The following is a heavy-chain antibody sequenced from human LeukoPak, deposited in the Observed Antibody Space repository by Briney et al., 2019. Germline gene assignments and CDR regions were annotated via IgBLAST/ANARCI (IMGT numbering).Heavy chain of an antibody. Sequence: PGGSLRLSCAASGFTFSSYEMNWVRQAPGKGLEWVSYISSSGSTIYYADPVKGRFTISRDNAKNSLYLQMNSLRDEDTAVYYCARGQWLAFDYWGQGTLVTVSS. CDR3: ARGQWLAFDY. CDR2: ISSSGSTI. D-gene: IGHD6-19*01. J-gene: IGHJ4*02. V-gene: IGHV3-48*03. CDR1: GFTFSSYE.